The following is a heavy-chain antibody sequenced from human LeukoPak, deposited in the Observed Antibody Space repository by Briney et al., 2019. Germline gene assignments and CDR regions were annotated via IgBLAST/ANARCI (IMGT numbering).Heavy chain of an antibody. V-gene: IGHV3-30*04. Sequence: GGSLRLSCAASGFTFSNYAMRWVRQAPGKGLEWVAVISYDGSDKYYADSVKGRFTISRDNSKNTLYLQMNSLRAEDTAVYYCAREPPNCSGGSCYTFDYWGQGTLVTVSS. CDR1: GFTFSNYA. CDR3: AREPPNCSGGSCYTFDY. D-gene: IGHD2-15*01. CDR2: ISYDGSDK. J-gene: IGHJ4*02.